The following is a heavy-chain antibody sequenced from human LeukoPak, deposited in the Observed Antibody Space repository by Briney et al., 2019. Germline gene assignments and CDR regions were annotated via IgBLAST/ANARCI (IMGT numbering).Heavy chain of an antibody. CDR3: ARERRGLSYYYMDV. D-gene: IGHD2-15*01. Sequence: PSETLSVTCTVTGGSISSYYWSWIRQPPGKGLEWIGYIYTSGSTNYNPFLKSRVTISVDTSKNQFSLKLSSVTAADTAVYYCARERRGLSYYYMDVWGKGTTVTVSS. CDR2: IYTSGST. V-gene: IGHV4-4*09. CDR1: GGSISSYY. J-gene: IGHJ6*03.